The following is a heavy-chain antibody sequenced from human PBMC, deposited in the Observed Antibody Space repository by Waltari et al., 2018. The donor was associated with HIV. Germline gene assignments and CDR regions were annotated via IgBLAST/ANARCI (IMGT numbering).Heavy chain of an antibody. J-gene: IGHJ6*02. CDR2: INSDGSST. V-gene: IGHV3-74*01. D-gene: IGHD3-3*01. CDR1: GFTFSSYW. Sequence: EVQLVESGGGLVQPGGSLRLSCAASGFTFSSYWMHWVRQAPGKGLVWVSRINSDGSSTSYAESVKGRFTISRDNAKNTLDLQMNSLRAEETAVYYCARDRAIFGDFHGMDVWGQGTTVTVSS. CDR3: ARDRAIFGDFHGMDV.